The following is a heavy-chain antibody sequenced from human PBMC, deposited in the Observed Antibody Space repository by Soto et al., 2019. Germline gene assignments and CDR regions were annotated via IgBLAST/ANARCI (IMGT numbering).Heavy chain of an antibody. Sequence: GGSLRLSCAASGFTFSSYAMSWVRQAPGKGLEWVSAISGSGGSTYYADSVKGRFTISRDNSKNTLYLQMNSLRAEDTAVYYCAKTYCSGGSCPSMDYYYMDVWGKGTTVTVSS. V-gene: IGHV3-23*01. J-gene: IGHJ6*03. CDR2: ISGSGGST. D-gene: IGHD2-15*01. CDR1: GFTFSSYA. CDR3: AKTYCSGGSCPSMDYYYMDV.